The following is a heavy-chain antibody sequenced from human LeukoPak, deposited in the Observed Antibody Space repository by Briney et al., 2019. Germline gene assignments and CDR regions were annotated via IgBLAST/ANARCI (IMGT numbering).Heavy chain of an antibody. CDR1: GFTFSSYA. J-gene: IGHJ5*02. Sequence: GGSLRLSCAASGFTFSSYAMSWVRQAPGKGLEWVSAISGSGGSTYYADSVKGRFTISRDNSKNTLYLQMNSLRAEDTAVYYCAKDSSYGILTGYYPPPNDWFDPWGQGTLVTVSS. V-gene: IGHV3-23*01. D-gene: IGHD3-9*01. CDR3: AKDSSYGILTGYYPPPNDWFDP. CDR2: ISGSGGST.